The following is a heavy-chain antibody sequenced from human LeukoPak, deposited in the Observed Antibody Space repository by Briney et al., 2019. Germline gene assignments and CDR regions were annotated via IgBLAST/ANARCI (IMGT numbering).Heavy chain of an antibody. D-gene: IGHD6-13*01. V-gene: IGHV4-59*01. CDR2: IYYSGST. CDR3: ARGIAAAGTLYDY. J-gene: IGHJ4*02. CDR1: GGSISSYY. Sequence: PSETLSLTCTVSGGSISSYYWSWIRQPPGKGLEWIGYIYYSGSTNYNPSLKSRVTISVDTSKNQFSLKLSSVTAADTAVYYCARGIAAAGTLYDYWGQGILVTVSS.